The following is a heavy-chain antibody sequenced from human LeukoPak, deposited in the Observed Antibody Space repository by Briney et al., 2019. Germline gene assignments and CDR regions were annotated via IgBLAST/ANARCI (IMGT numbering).Heavy chain of an antibody. D-gene: IGHD6-13*01. Sequence: GGSLRLSCAASGLTFSGSAMHWVRQASGKGLEWVGRISTTATSYATAYAASVKGRFTISRDDSKNTAYLQMSSLKTEDTAVYYCSRHEYSSTWYEDYWGQGTLVTVSS. V-gene: IGHV3-73*01. J-gene: IGHJ4*02. CDR1: GLTFSGSA. CDR2: ISTTATSYAT. CDR3: SRHEYSSTWYEDY.